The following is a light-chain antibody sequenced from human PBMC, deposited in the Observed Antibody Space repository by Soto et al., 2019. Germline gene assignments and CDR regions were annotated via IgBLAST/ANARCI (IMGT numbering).Light chain of an antibody. Sequence: DIVMTQTPLSLPVTPGEPASISCRSSQSLLDSDDGKTYLDWYLQKPGQSPQLLIQTLSYQASGVPDRVSGSGSCTDFTLKISRVEAEEVGVYYCMQRIECPWTFGRGTKVEIK. CDR3: MQRIECPWT. CDR2: TLS. J-gene: IGKJ1*01. CDR1: QSLLDSDDGKTY. V-gene: IGKV2-40*01.